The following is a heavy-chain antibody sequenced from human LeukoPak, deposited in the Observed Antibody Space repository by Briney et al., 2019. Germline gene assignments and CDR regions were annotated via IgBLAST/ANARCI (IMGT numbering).Heavy chain of an antibody. CDR3: ARGGEEALSKIVVVPAATDY. Sequence: GGSLRLSCAASGFTFSSYSMNWVRQAPGKGLEWVSSISSSSSYIYYAGSVKGRFTISRDNAKNSLYLQMNSLRAEDTAVYYCARGGEEALSKIVVVPAATDYWGQGTLVTVSS. D-gene: IGHD2-2*01. V-gene: IGHV3-21*01. CDR1: GFTFSSYS. J-gene: IGHJ4*02. CDR2: ISSSSSYI.